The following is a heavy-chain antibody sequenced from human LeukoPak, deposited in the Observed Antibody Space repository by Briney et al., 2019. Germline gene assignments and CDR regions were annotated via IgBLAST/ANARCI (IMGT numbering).Heavy chain of an antibody. CDR1: GFAFSHAW. J-gene: IGHJ4*02. CDR3: TTDNWTGGIDY. D-gene: IGHD1-20*01. Sequence: GESLRLSCAASGFAFSHAWMSWVRQAPGKGLEWVGRIRSKADAETIDYAAPVEGRFTISRDDSKLTVDLQMNSLKTEDTAVYYCTTDNWTGGIDYWGQGTLVTVSS. V-gene: IGHV3-15*01. CDR2: IRSKADAETI.